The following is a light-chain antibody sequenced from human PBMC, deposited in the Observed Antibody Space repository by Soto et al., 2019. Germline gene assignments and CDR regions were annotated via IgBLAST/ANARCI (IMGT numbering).Light chain of an antibody. V-gene: IGKV1-5*03. Sequence: DIQMTQSPSTLSASVGDRVTITCRASQSINNWLAWYQQKPGKAPQLPIYRASTLESGVPSRFSGGGSGTEFTLTISSLQPDDFATYYCQQYYNYLYTFGQGTKLEIK. CDR2: RAS. J-gene: IGKJ2*01. CDR3: QQYYNYLYT. CDR1: QSINNW.